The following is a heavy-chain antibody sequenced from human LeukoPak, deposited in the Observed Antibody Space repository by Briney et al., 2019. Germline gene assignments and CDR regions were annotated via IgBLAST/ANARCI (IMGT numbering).Heavy chain of an antibody. V-gene: IGHV3-23*01. D-gene: IGHD1-26*01. Sequence: GGSLRLSCAASGFTFSSYAMSWVRQAPGKGLEWVSAISGSGGSTYYADSVKGRFTISRDNSKNTLYLQMNSLRAEDTAVYYCAKSPLGTALRTGGYDYWGQGTLVTVSS. CDR2: ISGSGGST. CDR1: GFTFSSYA. CDR3: AKSPLGTALRTGGYDY. J-gene: IGHJ4*02.